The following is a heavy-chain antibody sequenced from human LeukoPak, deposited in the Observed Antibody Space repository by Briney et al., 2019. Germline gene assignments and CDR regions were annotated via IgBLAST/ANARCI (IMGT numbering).Heavy chain of an antibody. J-gene: IGHJ4*02. CDR1: GFTFSSYA. CDR2: ISFDGNNN. D-gene: IGHD4-11*01. V-gene: IGHV3-30-3*01. Sequence: GGSLRLSCAASGFTFSSYAMHWVRQAPGKGLEWVAFISFDGNNNHYADSVKGRFTISRDNSKNPLYMQMNSLRAGDTAVYYCARDLSNYYFDYWGQGTLVTVSS. CDR3: ARDLSNYYFDY.